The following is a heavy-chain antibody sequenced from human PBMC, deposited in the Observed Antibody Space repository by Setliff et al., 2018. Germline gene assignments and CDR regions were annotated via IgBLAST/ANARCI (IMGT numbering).Heavy chain of an antibody. V-gene: IGHV4-61*02. Sequence: SETLSLTCTVSGGAVDSYDYYWTWTRQPAGKGLEWIGRFFTSGSTDYNPSLSSRVTISIDTSKNHVSLQLNSVTAADAAVYYCARVGCTNGVCGLFDYWGQGTLVTVSS. CDR1: GGAVDSYDYY. CDR3: ARVGCTNGVCGLFDY. CDR2: FFTSGST. J-gene: IGHJ4*02. D-gene: IGHD2-8*01.